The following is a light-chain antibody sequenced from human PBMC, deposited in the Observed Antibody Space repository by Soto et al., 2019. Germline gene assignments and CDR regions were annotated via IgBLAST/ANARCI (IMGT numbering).Light chain of an antibody. CDR1: QRIRTD. CDR3: QQSYKNPHT. V-gene: IGKV1-39*01. CDR2: VAS. Sequence: IQMTQSPSSLSASVGERVTITCRASQRIRTDLNWYQQRPGKAPKVLSYVASTLQTGVPSRFSGSSSGTDFNLTITSLQPEDFALYYYQQSYKNPHTFGGGTRVEIK. J-gene: IGKJ4*01.